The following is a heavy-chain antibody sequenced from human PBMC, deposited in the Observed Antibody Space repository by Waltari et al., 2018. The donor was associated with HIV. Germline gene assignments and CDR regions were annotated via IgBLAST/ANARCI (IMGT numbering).Heavy chain of an antibody. V-gene: IGHV3-23*04. CDR3: AKDDSTGSSGYYPFHY. Sequence: EVQLVESGGGLVQPGGSLRLSCAPYGFTFTNQAMTWVHQAPGKGLGLVSAISGSGGSTYYADSVKGRFTISRDNSKNTLYLQMNSLRAEDTALYYCAKDDSTGSSGYYPFHYWGQGTLITVSS. CDR2: ISGSGGST. CDR1: GFTFTNQA. J-gene: IGHJ4*02. D-gene: IGHD3-22*01.